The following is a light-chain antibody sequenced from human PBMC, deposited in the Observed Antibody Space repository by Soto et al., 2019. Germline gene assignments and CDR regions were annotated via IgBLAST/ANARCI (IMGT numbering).Light chain of an antibody. J-gene: IGKJ3*01. CDR2: AAS. V-gene: IGKV1-39*01. CDR3: QQSYSIPFT. CDR1: ESTSSY. Sequence: DLQMTQSPSSLSASVGDRVTITCRASESTSSYFNWYQQKPGKAPKLLIYAASTLQSGVPSRFSGSGSGTDFTLTISSLQPEDSAIYYCQQSYSIPFTFGPGTKVDV.